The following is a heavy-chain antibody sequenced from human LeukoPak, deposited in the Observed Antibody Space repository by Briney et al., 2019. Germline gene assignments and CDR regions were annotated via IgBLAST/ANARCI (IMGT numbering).Heavy chain of an antibody. CDR2: INHTGST. J-gene: IGHJ4*02. CDR1: GGSFSGYY. CDR3: ASQRYGSGRDY. D-gene: IGHD3-10*01. Sequence: SETLSLTCAVYGGSFSGYYWNWIRQPPWKGLEWIGEINHTGSTNYNPSLKSRVTISVDTSKNQFSLKLSSVTAADTAVYYCASQRYGSGRDYWGQGTLVTVSS. V-gene: IGHV4-34*01.